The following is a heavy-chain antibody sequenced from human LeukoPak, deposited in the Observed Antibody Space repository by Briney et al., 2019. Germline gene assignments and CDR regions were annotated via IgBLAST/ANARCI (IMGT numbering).Heavy chain of an antibody. V-gene: IGHV3-20*04. CDR1: GFTFDDYG. D-gene: IGHD1-26*01. CDR3: ARDELSIGVGATTSYSDAFDI. J-gene: IGHJ3*02. Sequence: GGSLRLSCAASGFTFDDYGMSWVRQAPGKGLEWVPGINWNGGSTGYADSVKGRFTISRDNAKNSLYLQMNSLRAEDTALYYCARDELSIGVGATTSYSDAFDIWGQGTMVTVSS. CDR2: INWNGGST.